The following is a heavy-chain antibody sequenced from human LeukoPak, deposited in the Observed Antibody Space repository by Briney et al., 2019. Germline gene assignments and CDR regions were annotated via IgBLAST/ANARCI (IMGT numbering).Heavy chain of an antibody. J-gene: IGHJ4*02. CDR3: ARGGTVTFPKGDFDY. CDR2: INAGNGNT. CDR1: GYTFTSYA. Sequence: GASVKVSCKASGYTFTSYAMHWVRQAPGQRLEWMGWINAGNGNTKYSQKFQGRVTITRDTSASTAYMELSSLRSEDTAVYYCARGGTVTFPKGDFDYWGQGTLVTVSS. D-gene: IGHD4-17*01. V-gene: IGHV1-3*01.